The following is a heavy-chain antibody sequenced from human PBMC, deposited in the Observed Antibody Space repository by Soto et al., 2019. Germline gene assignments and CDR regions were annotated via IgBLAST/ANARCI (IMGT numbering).Heavy chain of an antibody. CDR2: ISGYNGNT. V-gene: IGHV1-18*01. CDR1: GYTFNSYG. D-gene: IGHD3-10*01. CDR3: ASSVITMIRGVHYFYYGVDV. J-gene: IGHJ6*02. Sequence: ASVKVSCKASGYTFNSYGISWVRQAPGQGLEWMGWISGYNGNTNYAQKIQGRVTMTTDTSTSTAYMELRSLRSDDTAVYYCASSVITMIRGVHYFYYGVDVWGQGTTVTV.